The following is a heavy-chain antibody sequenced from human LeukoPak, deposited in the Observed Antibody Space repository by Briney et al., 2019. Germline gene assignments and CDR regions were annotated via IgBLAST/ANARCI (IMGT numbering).Heavy chain of an antibody. CDR1: GYTFTSYG. CDR2: ISAYNDNT. J-gene: IGHJ6*02. CDR3: AKILLWFGELWDYYGMDV. V-gene: IGHV1-18*01. D-gene: IGHD3-10*01. Sequence: VASVKVSCKASGYTFTSYGISWVRQAPGQGLEWMGWISAYNDNTNYAQKLQGRVTMTTDTSTSTAYMELRSLRSDDTAVYYCAKILLWFGELWDYYGMDVWGQGTTVTVSS.